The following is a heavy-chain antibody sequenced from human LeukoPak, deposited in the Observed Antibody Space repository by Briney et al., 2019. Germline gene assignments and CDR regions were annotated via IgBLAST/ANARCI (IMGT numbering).Heavy chain of an antibody. Sequence: PGGSLRLSCATPEYSVGSNYMTWVRQAPGKVLEWVSLIYSGGSTYYADSVKGRFTISRDNSKNTLYLQMDSLRAEDTAVYYCARGSSGYYNTGGQGTLVTVSS. CDR2: IYSGGST. CDR3: ARGSSGYYNT. J-gene: IGHJ4*02. CDR1: EYSVGSNY. D-gene: IGHD5-12*01. V-gene: IGHV3-66*01.